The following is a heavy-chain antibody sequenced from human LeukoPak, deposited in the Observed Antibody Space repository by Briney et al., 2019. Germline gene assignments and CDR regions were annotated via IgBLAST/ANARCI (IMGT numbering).Heavy chain of an antibody. CDR2: ISYDGSNK. D-gene: IGHD3-22*01. Sequence: PGGSLRLSCAASGFTFSSYAMHWVRQAPGKGLEWVAVISYDGSNKYYADSVKGRFTISRDNAKNSLYLQMNSLRAEDTALYYCARDQLFYYYDSSGYYTPPYYFDYWGQGTLVTVSS. CDR3: ARDQLFYYYDSSGYYTPPYYFDY. CDR1: GFTFSSYA. V-gene: IGHV3-30*04. J-gene: IGHJ4*02.